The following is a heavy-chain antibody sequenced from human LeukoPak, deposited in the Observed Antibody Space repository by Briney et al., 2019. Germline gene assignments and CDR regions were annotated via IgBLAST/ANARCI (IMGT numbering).Heavy chain of an antibody. CDR3: AHRLGGSADFDY. D-gene: IGHD3-16*01. CDR1: GFSLSTSRVG. Sequence: SGPMLVKSTQTLTLTCTFSGFSLSTSRVGVGWIRQPPGMALEWLAVIDWDNDKRYNPSLKSRLTISKDTSKNQVLLKMTNMDPVDTATYFCAHRLGGSADFDYWGQGTLVTVSS. CDR2: IDWDNDK. J-gene: IGHJ4*02. V-gene: IGHV2-5*02.